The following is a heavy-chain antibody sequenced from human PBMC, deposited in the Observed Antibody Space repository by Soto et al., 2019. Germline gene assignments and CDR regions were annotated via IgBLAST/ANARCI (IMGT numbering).Heavy chain of an antibody. CDR1: AGYISTGNYY. Sequence: QVQLQESGPGLVKPSQTLSLTCNVSAGYISTGNYYWSWIRQSPGKGLEWIGHIYYSGTTYYNPSLKRRVTISVDASKNQFSLELSSVTAADTAIYYCVIRQQQVALVECWGQGILVTVSS. CDR2: IYYSGTT. V-gene: IGHV4-30-4*01. D-gene: IGHD6-13*01. J-gene: IGHJ4*02. CDR3: VIRQQQVALVEC.